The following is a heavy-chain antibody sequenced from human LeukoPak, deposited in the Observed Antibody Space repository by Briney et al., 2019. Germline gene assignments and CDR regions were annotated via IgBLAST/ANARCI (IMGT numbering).Heavy chain of an antibody. J-gene: IGHJ6*02. V-gene: IGHV3-30*03. CDR2: ISDDGNVK. D-gene: IGHD3/OR15-3a*01. CDR3: ARGTGYYYYAMDV. Sequence: QPGRSLRLSCEGSGFTFSNYGMHWVRQAPGKGLEWVAVISDDGNVKYYSDSVKGRFAISRDNSKKTLYLQMNSLRAEDTAVYYCARGTGYYYYAMDVWGQGTTVTVSS. CDR1: GFTFSNYG.